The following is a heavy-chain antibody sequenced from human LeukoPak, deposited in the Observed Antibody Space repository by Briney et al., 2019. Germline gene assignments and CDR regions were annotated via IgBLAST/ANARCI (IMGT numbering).Heavy chain of an antibody. CDR2: IYSSGST. D-gene: IGHD4-17*01. CDR3: ARKPTVTGHFDY. V-gene: IGHV4-4*07. CDR1: GGSISSYY. J-gene: IGHJ4*02. Sequence: SETLSLTCTVSGGSISSYYWSWIRQPAGKGLEWIGRIYSSGSTNYNPSLKSRVTMSVDTSKSQFSLKLSSVTAADTAVYYCARKPTVTGHFDYWGQGTLVTVSS.